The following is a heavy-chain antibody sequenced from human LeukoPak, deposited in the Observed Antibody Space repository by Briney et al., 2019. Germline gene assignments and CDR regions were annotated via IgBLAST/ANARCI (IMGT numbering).Heavy chain of an antibody. D-gene: IGHD6-25*01. CDR1: GFTFSNYA. CDR2: IASDGRDK. Sequence: PGRSLRLSCAASGFTFSNYAIHWVRQAPGKGLEWVAVIASDGRDKHHAESVKGRFTISRVNSKSTLYLQTNSLRAEDTAVYYCARDLRRIAAYYFDFWGQGTLVTVSS. CDR3: ARDLRRIAAYYFDF. J-gene: IGHJ4*02. V-gene: IGHV3-30*03.